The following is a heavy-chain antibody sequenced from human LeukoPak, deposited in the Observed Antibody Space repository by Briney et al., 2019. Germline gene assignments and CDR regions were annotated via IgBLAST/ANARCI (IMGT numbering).Heavy chain of an antibody. CDR1: GFTFSSYT. J-gene: IGHJ4*02. CDR2: MSSSSSYI. CDR3: ARTYSSRWSFDY. V-gene: IGHV3-21*01. D-gene: IGHD6-13*01. Sequence: PGGSLRLSCAASGFTFSSYTMNWVRQAPGKGLEWVSSMSSSSSYIYYADSVKGRFTISRDNAKNSLYLQMNSLRAEDTAMYYCARTYSSRWSFDYWGQGTLVTVSS.